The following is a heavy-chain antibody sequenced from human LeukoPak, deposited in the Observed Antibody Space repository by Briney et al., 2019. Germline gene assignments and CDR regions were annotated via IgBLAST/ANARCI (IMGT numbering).Heavy chain of an antibody. Sequence: ASVKVSCKASGGTFSSYAISWVRQAPGQGLEWMGGIIPIFGTANYAQKFQGRVTITADESTSTAYMELSSLRSEDTAVYYCARDVYDSSGYRAFDYWGQGTLVTVSS. CDR2: IIPIFGTA. V-gene: IGHV1-69*13. CDR1: GGTFSSYA. CDR3: ARDVYDSSGYRAFDY. J-gene: IGHJ4*02. D-gene: IGHD3-22*01.